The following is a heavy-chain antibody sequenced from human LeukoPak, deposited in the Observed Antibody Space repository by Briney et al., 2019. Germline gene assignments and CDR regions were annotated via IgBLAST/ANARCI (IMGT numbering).Heavy chain of an antibody. CDR3: AKDSSGWYGEYFQH. D-gene: IGHD6-19*01. CDR1: GSTFSSYA. CDR2: ISGSGGST. J-gene: IGHJ1*01. Sequence: PGGSLRLSCAASGSTFSSYAMSWVRQAPGKGLEWVSAISGSGGSTYYADSVKGRFTISRDNSKNTLYLQMNSLRAEDTAVYYCAKDSSGWYGEYFQHWGQGTLVTVSS. V-gene: IGHV3-23*01.